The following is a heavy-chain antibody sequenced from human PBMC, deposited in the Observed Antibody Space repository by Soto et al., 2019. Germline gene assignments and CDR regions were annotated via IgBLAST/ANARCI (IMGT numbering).Heavy chain of an antibody. CDR2: ISGSADST. Sequence: GGSLRLSCAASGFTFSSYAMSWVRQAPGQGLEWVSAISGSADSTYYADSVKGRFTISRDNSKNTLYLQMNSLRAEDTAVYYCARARLQGNYFDYWGQGTLVTVSS. J-gene: IGHJ4*02. D-gene: IGHD5-12*01. CDR3: ARARLQGNYFDY. V-gene: IGHV3-23*01. CDR1: GFTFSSYA.